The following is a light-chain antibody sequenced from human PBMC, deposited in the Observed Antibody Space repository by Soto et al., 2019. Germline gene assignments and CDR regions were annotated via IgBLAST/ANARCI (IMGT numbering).Light chain of an antibody. J-gene: IGLJ2*01. CDR2: DVS. Sequence: QSVLTQPASVSASPGQSITMSCSGTSSDVGGYDYVSWYQHHPGKAPKLMIYDVSNRPSGVSNRFSGSKSGNTASLTISGLQAEDEADYYCSSYTSSSTVVFGGGTKVTVL. CDR3: SSYTSSSTVV. CDR1: SSDVGGYDY. V-gene: IGLV2-14*03.